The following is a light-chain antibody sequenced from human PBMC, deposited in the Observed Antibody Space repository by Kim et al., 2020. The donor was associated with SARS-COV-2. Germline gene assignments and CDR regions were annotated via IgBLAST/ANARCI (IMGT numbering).Light chain of an antibody. CDR2: YDT. J-gene: IGLJ3*02. Sequence: SYELTQPPSVSVAPGKTARITCGGNNIGSKSVHWYQQKPGQAPVLVIYYDTDRPAGIPERFSGANSGNTATLTISRVEAGDEADYYSQVWDSSSDHPWVFGGGTQLTV. CDR1: NIGSKS. CDR3: QVWDSSSDHPWV. V-gene: IGLV3-21*04.